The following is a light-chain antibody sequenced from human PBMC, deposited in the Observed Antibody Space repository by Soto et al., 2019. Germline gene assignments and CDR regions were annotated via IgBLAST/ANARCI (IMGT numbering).Light chain of an antibody. V-gene: IGKV3-20*01. J-gene: IGKJ1*01. CDR2: GAS. Sequence: EIALTQSPGTLSLSPGERATLSCRASQSVSSSYLAWYQQKPGQAPRLLIYGASRRATGIPDRFSGSGSGTDFTLTISGLEPEDFAVYYCQQYGSSAWTFGQGTKVEIK. CDR1: QSVSSSY. CDR3: QQYGSSAWT.